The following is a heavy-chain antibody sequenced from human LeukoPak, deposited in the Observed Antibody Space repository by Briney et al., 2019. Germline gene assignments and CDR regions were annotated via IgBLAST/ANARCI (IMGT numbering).Heavy chain of an antibody. J-gene: IGHJ4*02. Sequence: GGSLRLSCAASGFTFSSYGMHWVRQAPGKGLEWVAVISYDGSNKYYADSVKGRFTISRDNSKNTLYLQMNGLRAEDTAVYYCAKYYYDSSGQVGVFDYWGQGTLVTVSS. CDR1: GFTFSSYG. V-gene: IGHV3-30*18. CDR3: AKYYYDSSGQVGVFDY. D-gene: IGHD3-22*01. CDR2: ISYDGSNK.